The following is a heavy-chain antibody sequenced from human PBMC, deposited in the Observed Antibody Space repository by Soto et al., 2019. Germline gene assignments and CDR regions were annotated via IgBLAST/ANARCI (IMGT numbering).Heavy chain of an antibody. CDR1: GGTFSSYA. Sequence: QVQLVQSGAEVKKPGSSVKVSCKASGGTFSSYAISWVRQAPGQGLEWMGGIIPIFGTANYAQKFQGRVTITADESXSXAYMELSSLRSEDTAVYYCARRGVVIPFYDYDGMDVWGQGTTVTVSS. J-gene: IGHJ6*02. CDR3: ARRGVVIPFYDYDGMDV. CDR2: IIPIFGTA. V-gene: IGHV1-69*12. D-gene: IGHD3-3*01.